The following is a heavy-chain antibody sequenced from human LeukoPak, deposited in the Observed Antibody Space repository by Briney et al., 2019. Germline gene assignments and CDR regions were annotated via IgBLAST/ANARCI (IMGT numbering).Heavy chain of an antibody. CDR2: IKQDGSEK. D-gene: IGHD1-26*01. CDR1: GFTFSSYW. Sequence: GGSLRLSCAVSGFTFSSYWMSWVRQAPGQGLGWVGNIKQDGSEKYYVDSVQSRSTISRDNAKNSLYLQMNSLRAEAPAVYYCARGSGGSEYYFDYWGQGPLITVSS. J-gene: IGHJ4*02. V-gene: IGHV3-7*04. CDR3: ARGSGGSEYYFDY.